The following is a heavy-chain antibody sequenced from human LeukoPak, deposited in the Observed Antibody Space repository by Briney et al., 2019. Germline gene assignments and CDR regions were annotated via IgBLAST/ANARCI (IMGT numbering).Heavy chain of an antibody. CDR1: GGSISTSNYY. D-gene: IGHD2-2*01. V-gene: IGHV4-39*07. J-gene: IGHJ4*02. CDR3: ARDVVAARGSFDY. CDR2: IFYSGST. Sequence: SETLSLTCTVSGGSISTSNYYWGWIRQPPGKGLEWIGNIFYSGSTYYSPSLRSRVTISLDTSRNQFSLKLRSVTAADTAVYYCARDVVAARGSFDYWGQGTLVTVSS.